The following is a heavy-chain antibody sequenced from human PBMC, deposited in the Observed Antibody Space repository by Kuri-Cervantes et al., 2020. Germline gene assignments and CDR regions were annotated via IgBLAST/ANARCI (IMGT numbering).Heavy chain of an antibody. Sequence: GGSLRLSCAASGFTFSNFGMSWVRQAPGKGLEWVASIRASGDGTFYADSVKGRFTISRDNSKNTMYLHMNSLRAEDTAVYYCTNPGGFGPPSDYWGQGTLVTGSS. J-gene: IGHJ4*02. CDR2: IRASGDGT. V-gene: IGHV3-23*01. D-gene: IGHD3-16*01. CDR3: TNPGGFGPPSDY. CDR1: GFTFSNFG.